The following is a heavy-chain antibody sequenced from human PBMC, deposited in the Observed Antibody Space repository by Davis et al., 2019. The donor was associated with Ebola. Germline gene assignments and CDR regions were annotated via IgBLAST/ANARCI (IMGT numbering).Heavy chain of an antibody. Sequence: GGSLRLSCAASGFTFSNYDMHWVRQITGKGLEWVSAIGTAGDTYYPGSVKGRFTISGENAKSSLFLHMNSLRGEDTAVYYCARAAFGSHFFDYWGQGTLVTVSS. CDR3: ARAAFGSHFFDY. D-gene: IGHD3-3*01. CDR2: IGTAGDT. J-gene: IGHJ4*02. CDR1: GFTFSNYD. V-gene: IGHV3-13*01.